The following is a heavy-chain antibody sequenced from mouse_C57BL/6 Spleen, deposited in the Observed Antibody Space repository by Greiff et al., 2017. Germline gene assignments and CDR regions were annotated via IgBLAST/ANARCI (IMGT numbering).Heavy chain of an antibody. CDR3: TTGYYGYDLWYFDY. CDR2: IDPEDGDT. J-gene: IGHJ2*01. Sequence: EVQLQQSGAELVRPGASVKLSCTASGFNIKDYYMHWVKQRPEQGLEWIGRIDPEDGDTEYAPKFQGKDTMTADTSSNTAYLQLSSLTSEDTAVYYCTTGYYGYDLWYFDYWGQGTTLTVSS. V-gene: IGHV14-1*01. D-gene: IGHD2-2*01. CDR1: GFNIKDYY.